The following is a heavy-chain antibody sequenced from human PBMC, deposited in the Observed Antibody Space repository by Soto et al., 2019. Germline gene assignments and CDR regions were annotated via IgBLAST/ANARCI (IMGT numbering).Heavy chain of an antibody. D-gene: IGHD5-18*01. Sequence: SETLSLTCTVSGGSISSYYWSWIRQPPGKGLEWIGYIYYSGSTNYNPSLKSRVTISVDTSKNQFSLQLSSVTAADTAVYYCAKVPPDSPAGWFDPWGQGTLVTVSS. CDR1: GGSISSYY. CDR2: IYYSGST. CDR3: AKVPPDSPAGWFDP. J-gene: IGHJ5*02. V-gene: IGHV4-59*01.